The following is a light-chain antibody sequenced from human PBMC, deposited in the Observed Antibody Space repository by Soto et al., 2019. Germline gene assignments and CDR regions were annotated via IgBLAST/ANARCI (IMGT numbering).Light chain of an antibody. CDR3: AHHGYFLWT. CDR2: GVP. CDR1: QSLTSSY. Sequence: LSPGEKATLCGRVSQSLTSSYLAWYQQRPGQAPILLIYGVPTRATGIPDRFTGPRSRTPFTLTIIRLAPEHFAVYFRAHHGYFLWTFCQGTKVDIK. V-gene: IGKV3-20*01. J-gene: IGKJ1*01.